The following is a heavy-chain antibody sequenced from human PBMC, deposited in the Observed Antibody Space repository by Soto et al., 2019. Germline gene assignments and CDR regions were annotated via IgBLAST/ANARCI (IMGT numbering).Heavy chain of an antibody. CDR2: ISGFNGNT. CDR1: GYRISRFY. J-gene: IGHJ6*02. V-gene: IGHV1-18*04. CDR3: AREGSYSYYYYVMGV. D-gene: IGHD1-26*01. Sequence: APVDASCDAFGYRISRFYIICVRQAHAQGLEWMGWISGFNGNTNYAQKVQGRVTMTTDTSTSTAYMELRSLRSDDTAVYYCAREGSYSYYYYVMGVWGQGPTGTGSS.